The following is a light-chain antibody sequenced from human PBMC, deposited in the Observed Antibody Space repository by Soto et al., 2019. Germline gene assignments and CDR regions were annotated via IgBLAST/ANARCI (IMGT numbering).Light chain of an antibody. CDR2: AAS. Sequence: EMVLTQSPGTLSLSPGERATLSCRASQSINNRYLAWYQQKPGQAPRLLIYAASSRATGIPDRFSGSGSGTDLTLTISRLEPEDFAVYYCQQFGSSPGFTFGPGTKVDI. V-gene: IGKV3-20*01. CDR3: QQFGSSPGFT. CDR1: QSINNRY. J-gene: IGKJ3*01.